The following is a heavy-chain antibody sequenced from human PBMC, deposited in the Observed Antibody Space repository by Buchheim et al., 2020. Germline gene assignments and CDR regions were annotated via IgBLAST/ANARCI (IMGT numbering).Heavy chain of an antibody. J-gene: IGHJ4*02. CDR1: GFTFSSYS. CDR3: ARDENSSGWFYYYFHY. V-gene: IGHV3-21*01. Sequence: EVQLVESGGGLVKPGGSLRLSCAASGFTFSSYSMNWVRQAPGQGLEWVSSINSDSSYIYYADSVKGRFTISRDNAKNSLYLQMNSLRVEDTAVYYCARDENSSGWFYYYFHYWGQGTL. CDR2: INSDSSYI. D-gene: IGHD6-19*01.